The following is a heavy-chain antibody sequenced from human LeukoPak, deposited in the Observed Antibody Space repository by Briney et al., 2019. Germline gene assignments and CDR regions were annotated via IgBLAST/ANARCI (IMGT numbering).Heavy chain of an antibody. CDR1: GFTFSSYA. CDR2: ISYDGSNK. V-gene: IGHV3-30-3*01. D-gene: IGHD3-22*01. J-gene: IGHJ4*02. CDR3: ARDLTPGYYDSSGYTFQY. Sequence: GGSLRLSCAGSGFTFSSYAMPWVRQAPGKGLEWVAVISYDGSNKYYADSVKGRFTISRDNSKNTLYLQMNSLRAEDTAVYYCARDLTPGYYDSSGYTFQYWGQGTLVTVSS.